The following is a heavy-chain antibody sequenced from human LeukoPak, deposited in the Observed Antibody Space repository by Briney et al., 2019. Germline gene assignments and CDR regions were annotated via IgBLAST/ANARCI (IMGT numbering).Heavy chain of an antibody. V-gene: IGHV3-48*01. CDR1: GFTFSSYS. Sequence: GGSLRLSCAASGFTFSSYSMNWVRQAPGKGLEWVSYISSSSSTIYYADSVKGRFTISRDNAKNSLYLQMNSLRAEGTAVYYCAVGYSGYERYWGQGTLVTVSS. J-gene: IGHJ4*02. D-gene: IGHD5-12*01. CDR2: ISSSSSTI. CDR3: AVGYSGYERY.